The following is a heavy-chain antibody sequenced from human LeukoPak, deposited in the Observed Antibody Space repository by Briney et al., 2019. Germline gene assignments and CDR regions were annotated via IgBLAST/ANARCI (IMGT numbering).Heavy chain of an antibody. Sequence: ASVKVSCKASGYTFTSYGIGWVRQAPGQGLEWMGWISAYNGNTNYAQKLQGRVTMTTDTSTSTAYMELRSLRSDDTAVYYCARDPIRLGELLFDYWGQGTLVTVSS. J-gene: IGHJ4*02. CDR1: GYTFTSYG. CDR3: ARDPIRLGELLFDY. V-gene: IGHV1-18*01. D-gene: IGHD3-16*01. CDR2: ISAYNGNT.